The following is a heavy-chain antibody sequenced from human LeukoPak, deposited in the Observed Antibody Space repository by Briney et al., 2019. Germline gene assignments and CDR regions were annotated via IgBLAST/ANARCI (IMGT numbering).Heavy chain of an antibody. CDR1: GGSISSYY. D-gene: IGHD4-11*01. CDR2: IYYSGST. J-gene: IGHJ4*02. CDR3: AREGVTKYYFDY. Sequence: PSETLSLTCTVSGGSISSYYWSWIRQPPGKGLEWIGYIYYSGSTDYIPSLKSRVTISVDTSKNQFSLKLSSVTAADTAVCYCAREGVTKYYFDYWGQGTLVTVSS. V-gene: IGHV4-59*01.